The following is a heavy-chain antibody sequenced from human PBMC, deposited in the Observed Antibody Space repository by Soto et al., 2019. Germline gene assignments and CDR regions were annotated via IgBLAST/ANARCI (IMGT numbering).Heavy chain of an antibody. V-gene: IGHV4-59*01. CDR1: GGSISSYY. Sequence: QVQLQESGPGLVKPSETLSLTCTVSGGSISSYYWNWIRQSPGKGLEWIGYIYYTGSTNYNPSLKSRVTISVDTSNNQFSLRLSSVTAADTAVYYCARAFGSTMPSLYWGQGTLVTVSS. CDR3: ARAFGSTMPSLY. D-gene: IGHD2-2*01. CDR2: IYYTGST. J-gene: IGHJ4*02.